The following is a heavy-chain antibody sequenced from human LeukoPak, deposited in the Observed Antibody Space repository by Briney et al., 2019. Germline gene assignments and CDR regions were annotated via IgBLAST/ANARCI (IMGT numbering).Heavy chain of an antibody. J-gene: IGHJ2*01. Sequence: SETLSLTCTVSGGSISSYYWSWIRQPPGKGLEWIGYIYYSGSTNYNPSLKSRVTISVDTSKNQFSLKLSSVTAADTAVYYCARDYTAVAADWFFDLWGRGTLVTVSS. CDR1: GGSISSYY. D-gene: IGHD6-19*01. CDR3: ARDYTAVAADWFFDL. V-gene: IGHV4-59*12. CDR2: IYYSGST.